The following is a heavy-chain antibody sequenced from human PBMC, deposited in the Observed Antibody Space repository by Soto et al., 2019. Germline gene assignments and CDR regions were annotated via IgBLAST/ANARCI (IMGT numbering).Heavy chain of an antibody. D-gene: IGHD3-22*01. Sequence: SVKVSCKASGYTFTSYGISWVRQAPGQGLEWMGWISAYNGNTNYAQKLQGRVTMTTDTSTSTAYMELRSLRSDDTAVYYCARARYYYDSSGYLRVFDYWGQGTLVTSPQ. V-gene: IGHV1-18*01. CDR3: ARARYYYDSSGYLRVFDY. CDR1: GYTFTSYG. J-gene: IGHJ4*02. CDR2: ISAYNGNT.